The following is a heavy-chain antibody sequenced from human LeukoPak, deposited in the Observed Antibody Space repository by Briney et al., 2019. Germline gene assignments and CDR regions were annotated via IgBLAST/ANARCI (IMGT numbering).Heavy chain of an antibody. CDR1: GGSLNSGSYY. Sequence: SETLSLTCAVSGGSLNSGSYYWSWIRQPAGKGLEWIGEINHSGSTNYNPSLKSRVTISVDTSKNQFSLKLSSVTAADTAVYYCAKGYGEENWGQGTLVTVSS. D-gene: IGHD4-17*01. CDR2: INHSGST. J-gene: IGHJ4*02. CDR3: AKGYGEEN. V-gene: IGHV4-61*10.